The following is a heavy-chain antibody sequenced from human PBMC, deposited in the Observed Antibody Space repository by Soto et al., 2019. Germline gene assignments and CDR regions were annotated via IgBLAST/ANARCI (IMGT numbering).Heavy chain of an antibody. V-gene: IGHV1-24*01. CDR3: ATGSSSWLNDAYDI. CDR2: FDPEDGET. J-gene: IGHJ3*02. Sequence: ASVKVSCKVSGYTLTELSMHWVRQAPGKGLEWMGGFDPEDGETIYAQKFQGRVTMTEDTSTDTAYMELSSLRSEDTAVYYCATGSSSWLNDAYDIWGQGTMVTVSS. D-gene: IGHD6-13*01. CDR1: GYTLTELS.